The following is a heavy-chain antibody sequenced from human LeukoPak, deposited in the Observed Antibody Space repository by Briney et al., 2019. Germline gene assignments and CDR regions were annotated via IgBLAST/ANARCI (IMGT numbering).Heavy chain of an antibody. CDR1: GFSFSNYN. Sequence: GGSLRLSCAASGFSFSNYNMNWVRQAPGKGLEWVSCIRGSDSHIFYADSVKGRFTTSRDNAKNSLFLQMNGLRAEDTAVYYCARAPTRGYSYGFYYYYYGMDVWGQGTTVTVSS. J-gene: IGHJ6*02. CDR3: ARAPTRGYSYGFYYYYYGMDV. D-gene: IGHD5-18*01. CDR2: IRGSDSHI. V-gene: IGHV3-21*06.